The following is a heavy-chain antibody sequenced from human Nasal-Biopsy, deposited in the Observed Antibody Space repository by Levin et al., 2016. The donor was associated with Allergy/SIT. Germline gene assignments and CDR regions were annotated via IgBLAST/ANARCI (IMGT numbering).Heavy chain of an antibody. CDR2: ISRKGGTT. Sequence: GGSLRLSCAASGFSFDRYTMHWVRQAPGKGLEWIXFISRKGGTTYYADSVKGRFTISRDNRKNSLYLQMNSLRTEDSALYYCAKEVDCGGDCYFFDCWGPGTLVTVSS. V-gene: IGHV3-43*01. D-gene: IGHD2-21*02. J-gene: IGHJ4*02. CDR3: AKEVDCGGDCYFFDC. CDR1: GFSFDRYT.